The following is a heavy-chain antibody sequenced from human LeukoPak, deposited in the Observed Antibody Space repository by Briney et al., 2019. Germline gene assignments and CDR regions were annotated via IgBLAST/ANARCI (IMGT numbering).Heavy chain of an antibody. CDR3: ATYRQVLLPFES. D-gene: IGHD2-8*02. Sequence: PGGSLRLSCAASEFTFSSYWMGWVRQAPGKGLEWVANIKQDGSEKYYVDSVKGRFTISRDNAKNSLYLQMNSLRAEDTAIYYCATYRQVLLPFESWGQGTLVTVSS. CDR1: EFTFSSYW. J-gene: IGHJ4*02. V-gene: IGHV3-7*03. CDR2: IKQDGSEK.